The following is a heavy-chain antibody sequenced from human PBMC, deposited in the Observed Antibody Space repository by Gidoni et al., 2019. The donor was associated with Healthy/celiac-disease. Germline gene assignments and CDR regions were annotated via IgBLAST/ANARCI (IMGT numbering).Heavy chain of an antibody. J-gene: IGHJ4*02. V-gene: IGHV3-23*01. CDR1: GFTFSSSA. D-gene: IGHD3-10*01. CDR3: ASSGDYYGSGSYY. CDR2: ISGSGGST. Sequence: EVQLLASGGGLVQPGGSLRLSCAASGFTFSSSAMSWVRQAPGKGLEWVSAISGSGGSTYYADSVKGRFTISRDNSKNTLYLQMNSLRAEDTAVYYCASSGDYYGSGSYYWGQGTLVTVSS.